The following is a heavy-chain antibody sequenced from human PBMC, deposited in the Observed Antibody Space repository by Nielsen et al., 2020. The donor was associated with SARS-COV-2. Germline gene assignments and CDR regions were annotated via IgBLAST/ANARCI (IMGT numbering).Heavy chain of an antibody. CDR3: AKDQALGWWELRLKEWGAFDI. Sequence: GGSLRLSCAASGFTFSSYAMSWVRQAPGKGLEWVSAISGSGGSTYYADSVKGRFTISRDNSKNTLYLQMNSLRAEDTAVYYCAKDQALGWWELRLKEWGAFDIWGQGTMVTVSS. D-gene: IGHD1-26*01. CDR1: GFTFSSYA. J-gene: IGHJ3*02. CDR2: ISGSGGST. V-gene: IGHV3-23*01.